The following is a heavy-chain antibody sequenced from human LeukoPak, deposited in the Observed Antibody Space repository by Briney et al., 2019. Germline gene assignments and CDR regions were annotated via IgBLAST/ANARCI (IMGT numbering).Heavy chain of an antibody. Sequence: ASVKVSCKASGYTFTSYYMHWVRQAPGQGLEWMGIINPSGGSTSYAQKFQGRVTMTTDTSTSTAYMELRSLRSDDTAVYYCARDYIGAAAGTGFDYWGQGTLVTVSS. CDR2: INPSGGST. V-gene: IGHV1-46*01. CDR3: ARDYIGAAAGTGFDY. J-gene: IGHJ4*02. D-gene: IGHD6-13*01. CDR1: GYTFTSYY.